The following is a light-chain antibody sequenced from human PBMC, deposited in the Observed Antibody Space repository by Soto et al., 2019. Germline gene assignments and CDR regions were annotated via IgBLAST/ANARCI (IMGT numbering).Light chain of an antibody. J-gene: IGKJ2*01. CDR2: KVS. CDR3: MQGTHWPPYT. V-gene: IGKV2-30*01. Sequence: DVVMTQSPLSLPVTLGQPASISCRSSQSLAYSDGNTYLNWFQQRPGQSPRRLIYKVSNRDSGAPDRFSGSGSGTDFTLKISRGEAEDVGVYYCMQGTHWPPYTFGQGTKLEIK. CDR1: QSLAYSDGNTY.